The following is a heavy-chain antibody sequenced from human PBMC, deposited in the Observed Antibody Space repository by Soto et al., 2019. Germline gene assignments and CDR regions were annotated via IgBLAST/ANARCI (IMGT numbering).Heavy chain of an antibody. Sequence: SVTLSLNCTITSDSITSNSCFWAWIRQPPGKGLEWIGSIYYSGSTYHNPSLKSRVTISVDKSKNQFSLKVTSVTAADTAVYYCARVSGSYYYGMDVWGQGTTVT. V-gene: IGHV4-39*07. J-gene: IGHJ6*02. CDR1: SDSITSNSCF. CDR2: IYYSGST. CDR3: ARVSGSYYYGMDV.